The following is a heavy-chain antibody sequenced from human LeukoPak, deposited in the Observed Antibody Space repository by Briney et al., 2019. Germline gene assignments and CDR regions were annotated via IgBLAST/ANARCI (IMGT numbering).Heavy chain of an antibody. CDR2: IYYSGST. D-gene: IGHD4-17*01. CDR3: ARDRGYGLDY. V-gene: IGHV4-61*01. Sequence: SETLSLTCTVSGGSISSSSYYWSWIRQPPGKGLEWIGYIYYSGSTNYNPSLKSRVTISVDTSKNQFSLKLSSVTAADTAVYYCARDRGYGLDYWGQGTLVTVSS. CDR1: GGSISSSSYY. J-gene: IGHJ4*02.